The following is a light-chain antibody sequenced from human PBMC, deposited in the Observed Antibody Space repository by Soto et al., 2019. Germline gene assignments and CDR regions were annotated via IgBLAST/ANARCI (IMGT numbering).Light chain of an antibody. J-gene: IGLJ2*01. CDR3: AAWDDSLNAL. V-gene: IGLV1-44*01. CDR1: SSNIGSNT. Sequence: QSVLTQPPSASGTPGQRVTISCSGSSSNIGSNTVNWYQQLPGTAPKLLIYSNNQQPSGVPDRFSGSKSGTSASLAISGLQSEDEADYYCAAWDDSLNALFGGGTKLTVL. CDR2: SNN.